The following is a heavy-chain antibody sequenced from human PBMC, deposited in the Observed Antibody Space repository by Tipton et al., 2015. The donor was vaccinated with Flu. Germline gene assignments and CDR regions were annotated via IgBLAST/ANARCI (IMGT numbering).Heavy chain of an antibody. CDR3: ASEPELGSKFFYY. D-gene: IGHD1-26*01. Sequence: RSLRLSCAASGLTFSTYGMHWVRQAPGKGLEWVASIWQDGSNKYYADSAKGRFTISRDNSKDTLYLEMSSLRAEDTAVYHCASEPELGSKFFYYWGQGTLVTVSS. CDR1: GLTFSTYG. CDR2: IWQDGSNK. J-gene: IGHJ4*02. V-gene: IGHV3-33*01.